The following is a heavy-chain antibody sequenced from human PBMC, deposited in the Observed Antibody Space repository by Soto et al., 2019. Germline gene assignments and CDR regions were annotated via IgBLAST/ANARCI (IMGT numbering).Heavy chain of an antibody. D-gene: IGHD1-26*01. J-gene: IGHJ6*02. Sequence: PSETLSLTCAVYGGSFIGYYCICIRHPPLKWLEWIVEINHSGSTNYNPSLKSRVTISVDTSKNQFSLKLSSVTAADTAVYYCARVPKKVLRSVGYYYYYGMDVWGQGTTVTVSS. CDR3: ARVPKKVLRSVGYYYYYGMDV. CDR1: GGSFIGYY. CDR2: INHSGST. V-gene: IGHV4-34*01.